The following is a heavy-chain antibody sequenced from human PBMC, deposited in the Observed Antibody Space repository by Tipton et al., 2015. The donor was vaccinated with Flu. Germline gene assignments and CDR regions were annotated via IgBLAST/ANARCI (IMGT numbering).Heavy chain of an antibody. J-gene: IGHJ4*02. V-gene: IGHV4-59*01. Sequence: TLSLTCTVSGGSISSYYWSWIRQPPGKGLKWIGYIYNNGSTNYSPSLKSRVTISLDTSKNQFSLKLSSVTAADTAVYYCARGRHSSSWYPWYLDYWGQGTLVTVSS. CDR3: ARGRHSSSWYPWYLDY. CDR1: GGSISSYY. CDR2: IYNNGST. D-gene: IGHD6-13*01.